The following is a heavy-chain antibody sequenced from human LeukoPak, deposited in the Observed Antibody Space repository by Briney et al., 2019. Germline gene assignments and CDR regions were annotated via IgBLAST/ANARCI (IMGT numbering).Heavy chain of an antibody. J-gene: IGHJ4*02. V-gene: IGHV1-8*01. D-gene: IGHD4-17*01. CDR2: MNPNSGNT. CDR1: GYTFTSYD. Sequence: ASVKVSCTASGYTFTSYDINWVRQATGQGLEWMGWMNPNSGNTGYAQKFQGRVTMTRDTSIRTAYMELSRLRSDDAAVYYCARGSTGLRGRTDCWGQGTLVTVSS. CDR3: ARGSTGLRGRTDC.